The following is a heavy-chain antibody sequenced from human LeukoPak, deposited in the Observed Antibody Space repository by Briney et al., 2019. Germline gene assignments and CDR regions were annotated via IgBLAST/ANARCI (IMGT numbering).Heavy chain of an antibody. CDR3: AREVGYSSSWTSQYYYYGMDV. J-gene: IGHJ6*02. V-gene: IGHV3-48*03. Sequence: GGSLRLSCAASGFTFSSYEMNWVRQAPGKGLEWVSYISSSGSTIYYADSVKGRFTISRDNAKNSLYLQMNSLRAEDTAVYYCAREVGYSSSWTSQYYYYGMDVWGQGTLVTVSS. CDR2: ISSSGSTI. D-gene: IGHD6-13*01. CDR1: GFTFSSYE.